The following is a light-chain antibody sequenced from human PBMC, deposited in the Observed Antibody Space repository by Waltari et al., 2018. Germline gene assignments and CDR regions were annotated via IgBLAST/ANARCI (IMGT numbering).Light chain of an antibody. J-gene: IGKJ2*01. CDR2: AVS. CDR3: QQYGSPPYT. Sequence: EIVLTQSPGTLSLSPGERATLSCWASQSVGSSYLAWFRQKPGQAPRLLIYAVSSRATGIPDRFSGSGSWTDFTLTINRLEPEDSAVYYCQQYGSPPYTFGQGTKLEL. V-gene: IGKV3-20*01. CDR1: QSVGSSY.